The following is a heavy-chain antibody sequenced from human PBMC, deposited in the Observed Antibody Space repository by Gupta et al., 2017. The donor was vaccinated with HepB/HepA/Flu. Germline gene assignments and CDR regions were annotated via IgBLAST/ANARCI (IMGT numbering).Heavy chain of an antibody. Sequence: QVQLQESGPGLVKPSETLSLPCTVSGGSISSYSWSWIRQPPGKGLEWIGYIYYSGTTNYNPSLKSRVTISRDTSKNQFSLKLSSVTAADTAVYYCARSNSGWYGFDYWGQGTLVTVSS. D-gene: IGHD6-13*01. V-gene: IGHV4-59*01. CDR3: ARSNSGWYGFDY. CDR2: IYYSGTT. J-gene: IGHJ4*02. CDR1: GGSISSYS.